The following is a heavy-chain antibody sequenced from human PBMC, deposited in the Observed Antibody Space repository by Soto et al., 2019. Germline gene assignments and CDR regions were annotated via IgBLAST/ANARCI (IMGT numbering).Heavy chain of an antibody. J-gene: IGHJ3*02. D-gene: IGHD4-17*01. CDR1: GYTFTSYA. CDR2: INAGNGNT. Sequence: QVQLVQSGAEVKKPGASVKVSCKASGYTFTSYAMHWVRQAPGQRLEWMGWINAGNGNTKYSQKFQGRVTITRDTSASKAYMELSSLRSEDTAVYYCARDLAAYGDYAHDAFDIWGQGTMVTVSS. V-gene: IGHV1-3*01. CDR3: ARDLAAYGDYAHDAFDI.